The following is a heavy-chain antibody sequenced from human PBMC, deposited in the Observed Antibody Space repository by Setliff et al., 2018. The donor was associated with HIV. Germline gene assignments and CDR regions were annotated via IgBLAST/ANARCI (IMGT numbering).Heavy chain of an antibody. D-gene: IGHD3-10*01. CDR3: ARGLGRGSGTYYNPPGY. Sequence: SETLSLTCSVSGGSISNFYWSWIRQPPGKGLEWVGHIYSAGDTNYNPSLKSRVTLSADTSKNQLSLSLTSVTAADTAVYYCARGLGRGSGTYYNPPGYWGPGTLVTVSS. V-gene: IGHV4-4*07. CDR2: IYSAGDT. CDR1: GGSISNFY. J-gene: IGHJ4*02.